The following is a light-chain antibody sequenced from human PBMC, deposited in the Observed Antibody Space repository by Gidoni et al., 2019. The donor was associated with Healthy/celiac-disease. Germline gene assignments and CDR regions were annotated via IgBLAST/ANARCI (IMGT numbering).Light chain of an antibody. J-gene: IGKJ4*01. CDR3: EQRSNWPLT. Sequence: EIVLTHSPATLSLSPGDRATLSCRASQSVSSYLAWYQQKPGQAPRLLIYDASNRATGIPARFSGSGSGTDCTLTISRLEPEDFAVYYCEQRSNWPLTFGGGTKVEIK. CDR1: QSVSSY. V-gene: IGKV3-11*01. CDR2: DAS.